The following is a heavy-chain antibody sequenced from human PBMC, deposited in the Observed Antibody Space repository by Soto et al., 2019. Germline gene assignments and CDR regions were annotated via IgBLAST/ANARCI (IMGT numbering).Heavy chain of an antibody. CDR1: GGSFGGYY. V-gene: IGHV4-34*01. Sequence: SETLSLTCAVYGGSFGGYYWSWIRQPPGKGLEWIGEINHSGSTNYNPSLKSRVTISVDTSKNQFSLKLSSVTAADTAVYYCATVHPITMVRGASYYFDYWGQGTPVTVSS. J-gene: IGHJ4*02. D-gene: IGHD3-10*01. CDR2: INHSGST. CDR3: ATVHPITMVRGASYYFDY.